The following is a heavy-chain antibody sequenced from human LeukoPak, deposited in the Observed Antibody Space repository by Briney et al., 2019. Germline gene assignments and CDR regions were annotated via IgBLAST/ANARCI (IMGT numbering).Heavy chain of an antibody. V-gene: IGHV5-51*01. CDR2: IYPGDSDA. CDR1: GYSFATSW. Sequence: GESLKISCKASGYSFATSWIARVRQMPGKGLEWMGIIYPGDSDARYSPSFQGQVTISADKSISTVYLQWNSLKASDTAMYYCARRDSSAWFYFDYWGQGTLVAVSP. CDR3: ARRDSSAWFYFDY. D-gene: IGHD6-19*01. J-gene: IGHJ4*02.